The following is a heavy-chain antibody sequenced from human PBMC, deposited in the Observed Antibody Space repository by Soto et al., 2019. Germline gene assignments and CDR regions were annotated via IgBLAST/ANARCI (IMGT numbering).Heavy chain of an antibody. Sequence: EGQLVESGGGLVQPGGSLKLSCAASGFTFGGSAMHWVRQASGKGREWVGHIRSKTNSYATAYAESVKGRFTISRDDSMNTEYLQMNSLKTEDTAVYFCTRQTDAVQWLVVPTDYNFDYWGQGTLVTVSS. V-gene: IGHV3-73*02. D-gene: IGHD6-19*01. CDR3: TRQTDAVQWLVVPTDYNFDY. CDR2: IRSKTNSYAT. J-gene: IGHJ4*02. CDR1: GFTFGGSA.